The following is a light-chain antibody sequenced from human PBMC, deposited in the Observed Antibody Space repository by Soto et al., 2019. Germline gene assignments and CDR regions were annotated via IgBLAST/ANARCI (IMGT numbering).Light chain of an antibody. Sequence: DIQMTQSPSTLSASVGDRVTITCRASQGFGRLLAWYQQRPGKAPNLLIHMASRLISGVPSRFSGTESGTEFTLTISSLQPDDLATYYCQQYSGYPFTFGGGTKVEIK. J-gene: IGKJ4*01. CDR2: MAS. CDR3: QQYSGYPFT. V-gene: IGKV1-5*03. CDR1: QGFGRL.